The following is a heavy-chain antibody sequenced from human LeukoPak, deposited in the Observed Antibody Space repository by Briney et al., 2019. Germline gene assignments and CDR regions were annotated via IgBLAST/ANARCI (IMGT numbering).Heavy chain of an antibody. D-gene: IGHD3-22*01. J-gene: IGHJ4*02. CDR3: AGTMIENKGPVGY. Sequence: ASETLSLTCAVYGGSFSGYYWRWIRQPPGKGLEWIGEINHSGSTNYNPSLKSRVTISVDTSKNQFSLKLSSVTAADTAVYYCAGTMIENKGPVGYWGQGTLVTVSS. CDR2: INHSGST. V-gene: IGHV4-34*01. CDR1: GGSFSGYY.